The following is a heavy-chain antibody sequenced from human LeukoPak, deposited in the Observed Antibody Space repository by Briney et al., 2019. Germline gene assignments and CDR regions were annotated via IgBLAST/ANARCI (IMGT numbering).Heavy chain of an antibody. J-gene: IGHJ6*02. CDR2: IIPILGIA. Sequence: GSSVTVSCKASGGTFSSYTISWVRQAPGQGLEWMGRIIPILGIANYAQKFQGRVTITADKSTSTAYMELSSLRSEDTAVYYCARVRWGNYYYYYGMDGWGQGTTGTVS. D-gene: IGHD3-16*01. CDR3: ARVRWGNYYYYYGMDG. CDR1: GGTFSSYT. V-gene: IGHV1-69*02.